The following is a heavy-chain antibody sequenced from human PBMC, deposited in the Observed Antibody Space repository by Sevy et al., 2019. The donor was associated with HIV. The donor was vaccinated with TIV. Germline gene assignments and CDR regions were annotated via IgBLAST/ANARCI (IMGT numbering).Heavy chain of an antibody. CDR3: AKDHDVTTEWVVFDS. Sequence: GGSLRLSCAASGFTFSHYAMHWIRQAPGKGLEWVAAISFDGASRNYADSVRGRFTISRDDSKKTVYLHMRGLRSEDTAVYFCAKDHDVTTEWVVFDSWGQGTLVTVSS. D-gene: IGHD4-17*01. CDR2: ISFDGASR. J-gene: IGHJ4*02. CDR1: GFTFSHYA. V-gene: IGHV3-30*18.